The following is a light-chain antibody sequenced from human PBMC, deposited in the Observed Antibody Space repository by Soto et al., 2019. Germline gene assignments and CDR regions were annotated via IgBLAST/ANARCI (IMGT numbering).Light chain of an antibody. CDR3: LQHNTYPYT. V-gene: IGKV1-17*01. Sequence: DIEMTQSPSSLSASVGDRVTITCRASQGISNLLGWFQHKPGKAPKRLIYAASSLQGGVPSRFSGSGSGTEFTLTITGLQPEDFADYYCLQHNTYPYTFGQGTKLEIK. CDR2: AAS. CDR1: QGISNL. J-gene: IGKJ2*01.